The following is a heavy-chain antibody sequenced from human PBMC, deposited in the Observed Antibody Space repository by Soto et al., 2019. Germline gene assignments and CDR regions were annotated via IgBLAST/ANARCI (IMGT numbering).Heavy chain of an antibody. CDR1: GFTFSSYS. Sequence: EVQLVESGGGLVKPGGSLRLSCAASGFTFSSYSMNWVRQAPGKGLEWVSSISSSSSYIYYADSVKGRFTISRDNAKNSLYLQMNSLRAEDTAVYYCARDPIVAMTRTNWYFDLWGRGTLVTVSS. CDR3: ARDPIVAMTRTNWYFDL. V-gene: IGHV3-21*01. D-gene: IGHD5-12*01. CDR2: ISSSSSYI. J-gene: IGHJ2*01.